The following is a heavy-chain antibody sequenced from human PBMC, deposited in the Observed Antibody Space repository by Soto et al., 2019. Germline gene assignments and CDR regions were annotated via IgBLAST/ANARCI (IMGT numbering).Heavy chain of an antibody. J-gene: IGHJ5*02. V-gene: IGHV4-59*01. CDR1: GGYLSSYY. Sequence: SETLSVTCPVSGGYLSSYYWSWIRQPPGKGLEWIGYVYNSGSTNYNPSLKSRVTISIDTSKNQFSLKLTSLTATDTAVYYCARGGPSSKWLDPWGQGTLVTVSS. CDR2: VYNSGST. CDR3: ARGGPSSKWLDP.